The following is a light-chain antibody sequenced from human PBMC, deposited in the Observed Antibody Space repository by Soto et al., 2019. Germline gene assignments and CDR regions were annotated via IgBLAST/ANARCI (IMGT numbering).Light chain of an antibody. CDR3: CSYTGTYTAYV. CDR1: SSDVGASDY. CDR2: DVS. V-gene: IGLV2-11*01. Sequence: QSVLTQPRSVSGSPGQSVTISCAGTSSDVGASDYVSWFQQHPGKVPKLMIYDVSKRPSGVPDRFSGSKSGNTASLTISGLQADDDADYYCCSYTGTYTAYVFGSGTKVTVL. J-gene: IGLJ1*01.